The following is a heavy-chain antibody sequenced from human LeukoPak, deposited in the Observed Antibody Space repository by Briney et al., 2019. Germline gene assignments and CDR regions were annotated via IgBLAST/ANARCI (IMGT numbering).Heavy chain of an antibody. CDR3: ARVSGYYYDSSGYNWFDP. Sequence: PGGSLRLSCAASGSTFSSYWMHWVRQAPGKGLVWVSRINSDGSSTSYADSVKGRFTISRDNAKNTLYLQMNGLRAEDTAVYYCARVSGYYYDSSGYNWFDPWGQGTLVTVSS. CDR1: GSTFSSYW. J-gene: IGHJ5*02. D-gene: IGHD3-22*01. V-gene: IGHV3-74*01. CDR2: INSDGSST.